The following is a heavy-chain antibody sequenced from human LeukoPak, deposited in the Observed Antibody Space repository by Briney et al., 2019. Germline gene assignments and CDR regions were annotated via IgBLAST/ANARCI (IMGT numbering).Heavy chain of an antibody. J-gene: IGHJ6*03. CDR2: IIWNGGNA. D-gene: IGHD3-16*01. Sequence: GGSLRLSCAASGFTFDDYGMSWVRQAPGKGLEWVSGIIWNGGNAGYADSVEGRFTISRDNAKNSLYLQMDSLRAEDTAFYYCARGGDGAHRRYFYYYMDVWGKGTTVTVS. V-gene: IGHV3-20*04. CDR1: GFTFDDYG. CDR3: ARGGDGAHRRYFYYYMDV.